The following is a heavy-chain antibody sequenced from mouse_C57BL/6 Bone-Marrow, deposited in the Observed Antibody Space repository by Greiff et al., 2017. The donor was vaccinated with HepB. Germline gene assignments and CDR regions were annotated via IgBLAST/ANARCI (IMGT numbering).Heavy chain of an antibody. Sequence: VQLQQSGPELVKPGASVKISCKASGYSFTGYYMNWVKQSPEKSLEWIGEINPSTGGTTYNQKFKAKATLTVDKSSSTAYMQLKSLTSEDSAVYYCARAYYSNFSYAMDYWGQGTSVTVSS. CDR2: INPSTGGT. J-gene: IGHJ4*01. V-gene: IGHV1-42*01. CDR1: GYSFTGYY. CDR3: ARAYYSNFSYAMDY. D-gene: IGHD2-5*01.